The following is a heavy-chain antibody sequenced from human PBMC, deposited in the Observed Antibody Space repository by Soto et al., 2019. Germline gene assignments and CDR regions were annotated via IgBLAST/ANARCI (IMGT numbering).Heavy chain of an antibody. CDR3: AKDLSWAVYTHYFDY. D-gene: IGHD2-8*01. CDR2: ISGSGGST. J-gene: IGHJ4*02. V-gene: IGHV3-23*01. CDR1: GFTFSSYA. Sequence: GGSLRLSCAASGFTFSSYAMSWVRQAPGKGLEWVSAISGSGGSTYYADSVKGRFTISRDNSKNTLYLQMNSLRAEDTAVYYCAKDLSWAVYTHYFDYWGQGTLVTVSS.